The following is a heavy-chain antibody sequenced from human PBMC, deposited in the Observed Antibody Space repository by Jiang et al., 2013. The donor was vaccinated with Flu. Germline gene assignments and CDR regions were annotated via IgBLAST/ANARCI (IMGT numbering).Heavy chain of an antibody. CDR1: SYW. CDR2: IYPGDSDT. Sequence: SYWIGWVRQMPGKGLEWMGIIYPGDSDTRYSPSFQGQVTISADKSISTAYLQWSSLKASDTAMYYCARQSTVTDAFDIWGQGTMVTVSS. V-gene: IGHV5-51*01. D-gene: IGHD4-17*01. CDR3: ARQSTVTDAFDI. J-gene: IGHJ3*02.